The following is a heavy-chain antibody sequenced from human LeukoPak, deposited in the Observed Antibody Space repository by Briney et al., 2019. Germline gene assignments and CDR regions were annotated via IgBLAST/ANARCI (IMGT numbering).Heavy chain of an antibody. Sequence: PGGSLRLSCAASGFTFSSYAMGWVRQAPGKGLEWVSAMSGSGGSTYYADSLKGRFTISRDNSKNTLYLQMNSLRAEDTAVYYCLKGVEGIRYFDWLSSGDYYGMDVWGQGTTVTVSS. D-gene: IGHD3-9*01. CDR1: GFTFSSYA. CDR2: MSGSGGST. J-gene: IGHJ6*02. V-gene: IGHV3-23*01. CDR3: LKGVEGIRYFDWLSSGDYYGMDV.